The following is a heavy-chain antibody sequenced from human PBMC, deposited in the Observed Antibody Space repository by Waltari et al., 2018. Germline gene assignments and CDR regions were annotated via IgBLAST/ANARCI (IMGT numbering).Heavy chain of an antibody. V-gene: IGHV4-59*01. D-gene: IGHD3-3*01. CDR3: GRSYDFWSGYPLDY. J-gene: IGHJ4*02. Sequence: QVQLQESGPGLVKPSETLSLTCAVSGDSINNYYWNWIRQPPGKELEWIGYIAYNGRTNYNPSLKSRVTISVDTSKTQCSLKLTSVTAADTAVYYCGRSYDFWSGYPLDYWGPGSLVTVSS. CDR1: GDSINNYY. CDR2: IAYNGRT.